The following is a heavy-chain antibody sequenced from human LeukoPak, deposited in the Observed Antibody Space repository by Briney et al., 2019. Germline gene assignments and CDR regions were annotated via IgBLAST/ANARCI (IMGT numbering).Heavy chain of an antibody. D-gene: IGHD2-15*01. CDR3: AKDTDVVVPEYFQY. V-gene: IGHV3-23*01. J-gene: IGHJ1*01. CDR2: ITGSGGST. CDR1: GFTFSSYA. Sequence: GGSLRLSCAASGFTFSSYAMSWVRQAPGKGLEWVSTITGSGGSTYYADSVKGRFTVSRDNSENTLFLQMNSLRAEDTAIYYCAKDTDVVVPEYFQYWGQGTLVTVSS.